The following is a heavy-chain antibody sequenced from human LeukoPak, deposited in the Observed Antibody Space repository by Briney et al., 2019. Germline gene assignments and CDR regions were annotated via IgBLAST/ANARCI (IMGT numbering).Heavy chain of an antibody. Sequence: GGSLRLSYAVSGITLSNYGMSWVRQAPGKGLEWVAGISDSGGRTNYADSVKGRFTISRDNPKNTLYLQMNSLRAEDTAVYFCAKRGVVIRVILVGFHKEAYYFDSWGQGVLVTVSS. V-gene: IGHV3-23*01. CDR2: ISDSGGRT. J-gene: IGHJ4*02. D-gene: IGHD3-10*01. CDR1: GITLSNYG. CDR3: AKRGVVIRVILVGFHKEAYYFDS.